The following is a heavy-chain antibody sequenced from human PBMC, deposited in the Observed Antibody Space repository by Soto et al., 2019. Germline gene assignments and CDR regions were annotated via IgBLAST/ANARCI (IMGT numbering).Heavy chain of an antibody. CDR2: MNPNSGNT. V-gene: IGHV1-8*01. J-gene: IGHJ6*02. CDR3: ARGPSWLSYYYYGMDV. CDR1: GYTFTSYD. D-gene: IGHD5-12*01. Sequence: AAVKVSCKASGYTFTSYDINWVRQATGQGLEWMGWMNPNSGNTGYAQKFQGRVTMTRNTSISTAYMELSSLRSEDTAVYYCARGPSWLSYYYYGMDVWGQGTTVTVSS.